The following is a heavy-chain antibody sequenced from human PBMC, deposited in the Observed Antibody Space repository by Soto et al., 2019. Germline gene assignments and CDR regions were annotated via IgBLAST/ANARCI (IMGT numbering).Heavy chain of an antibody. J-gene: IGHJ4*02. V-gene: IGHV3-33*01. CDR2: IWYDGSNK. Sequence: GGSLRLSCAASGFTFSSYGMHWVRQAPGKGLEWVAVIWYDGSNKYYADSVKGRFTISRDNSKNTLYLQMNSLRAEDTAVYYCAREQQIAVAGPLDYWGQGTLVNVSS. CDR1: GFTFSSYG. CDR3: AREQQIAVAGPLDY. D-gene: IGHD6-19*01.